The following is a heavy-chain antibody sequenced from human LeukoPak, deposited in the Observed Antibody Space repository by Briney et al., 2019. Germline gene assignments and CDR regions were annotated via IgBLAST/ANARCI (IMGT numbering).Heavy chain of an antibody. V-gene: IGHV4-39*01. D-gene: IGHD3-22*01. CDR3: ASVERITMIVVVITGAFDI. CDR1: GGSISSSSYY. CDR2: IYYSGST. Sequence: PSETLSPTCTVSGGSISSSSYYWGWIRQPPGKGLEWIGSIYYSGSTYYNPSLKSRVTISVDTSKNQFSLKLSSVTAADTAVYYCASVERITMIVVVITGAFDIWGQGTMVTVSS. J-gene: IGHJ3*02.